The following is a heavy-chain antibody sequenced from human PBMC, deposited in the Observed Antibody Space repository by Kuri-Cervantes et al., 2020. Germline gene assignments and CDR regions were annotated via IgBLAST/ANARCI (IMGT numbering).Heavy chain of an antibody. CDR2: ISAYNGNT. Sequence: ASVKVSCKASGYTFTSYGISWVRQAPGQGLEWMGWISAYNGNTNYAQKFQGRVTITRDTSASTAYMELSSLRSEDTAVYYCARVQLWSGLFYMDVWGKGTTVTVSS. CDR3: ARVQLWSGLFYMDV. CDR1: GYTFTSYG. J-gene: IGHJ6*03. D-gene: IGHD5-18*01. V-gene: IGHV1-18*01.